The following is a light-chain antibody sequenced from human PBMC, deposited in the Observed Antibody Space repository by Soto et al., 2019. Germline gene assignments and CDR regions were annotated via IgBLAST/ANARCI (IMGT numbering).Light chain of an antibody. CDR2: GAS. CDR3: QQYGTKVT. CDR1: QSVSSSY. J-gene: IGKJ5*01. V-gene: IGKV3-20*01. Sequence: EIVLTQSPGTLSLSPGERATLSCRASQSVSSSYLAWYQQKPGQAPRLLIYGASSRATGIPDRFSGSGSGTAFTLTISRLEPEDFAVYYCQQYGTKVTFGQGTGLEIK.